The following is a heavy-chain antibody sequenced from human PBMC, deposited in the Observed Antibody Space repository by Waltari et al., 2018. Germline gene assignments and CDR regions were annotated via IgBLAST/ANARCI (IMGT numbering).Heavy chain of an antibody. CDR3: AKGYCSGGSCFLGGGFDP. CDR1: GGTFSSYA. D-gene: IGHD2-15*01. CDR2: IIPIFGTA. J-gene: IGHJ5*02. Sequence: QVQLVQSGAEVKKPGSSVKVSCKASGGTFSSYAISWVRQAPGPGLEWMGGIIPIFGTANYAQKFQGRVTITTDESTSTAYMELSSLRSEDTAVYYCAKGYCSGGSCFLGGGFDPWGQGTLVTVSS. V-gene: IGHV1-69*05.